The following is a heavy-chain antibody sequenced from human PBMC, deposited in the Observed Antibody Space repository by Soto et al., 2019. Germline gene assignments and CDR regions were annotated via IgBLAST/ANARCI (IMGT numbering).Heavy chain of an antibody. CDR3: ARVFSPNWFDP. Sequence: HPVGSLRLSCAASGFTFSSYEMNWVRQAPGKGLEWVSYISSSGSTIYYADSVKGRFTISRDNAKNSLYLQMNSLRAEDTAVYYCARVFSPNWFDPWGQGTLVTVSS. J-gene: IGHJ5*02. V-gene: IGHV3-48*03. CDR1: GFTFSSYE. D-gene: IGHD3-3*01. CDR2: ISSSGSTI.